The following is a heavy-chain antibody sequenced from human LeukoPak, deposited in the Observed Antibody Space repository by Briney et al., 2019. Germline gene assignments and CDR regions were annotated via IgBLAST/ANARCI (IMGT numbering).Heavy chain of an antibody. Sequence: SETLSLTCTVTGCTISSYYMSWIRQPPGKGLEWIGYIYYSGSTNYNPSLKSRVTISVDTSKNQFSLKLSSVTAADTAVYYCAREMAVAGTGPSYYYYYMDVWGKGTTVTVSS. D-gene: IGHD6-19*01. CDR3: AREMAVAGTGPSYYYYYMDV. J-gene: IGHJ6*03. CDR1: GCTISSYY. V-gene: IGHV4-59*01. CDR2: IYYSGST.